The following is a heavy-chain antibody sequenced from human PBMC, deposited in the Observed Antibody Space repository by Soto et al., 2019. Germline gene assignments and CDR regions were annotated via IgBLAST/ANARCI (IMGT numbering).Heavy chain of an antibody. CDR2: VNPDIGDT. CDR1: GYPFTTSG. CDR3: ARVSEDDRVLPVTMRGGWVAS. Sequence: QVHLVQSGAEVKKPGASVMISCKTSGYPFTTSGLHWLRQAPGQSLEWRGWVNPDIGDTKYSPKFQDRFTITADTYAITGYMELSRLRPEDTALYYCARVSEDDRVLPVTMRGGWVASWGQGTLVTVSS. J-gene: IGHJ5*01. V-gene: IGHV1-3*01. D-gene: IGHD3-22*01.